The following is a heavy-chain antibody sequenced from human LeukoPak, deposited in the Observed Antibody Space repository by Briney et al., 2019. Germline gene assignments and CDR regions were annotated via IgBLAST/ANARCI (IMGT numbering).Heavy chain of an antibody. V-gene: IGHV3-30-3*01. Sequence: GGSLRLSCAAPGFTFSSYAMHWVRQAPGKGLEWVAVISYDGSNKYYADSVKGRFTISRDNSKNTLYLQMNSLRAEDTAVYYCARALSPLDYWGQGTLVTVSS. CDR3: ARALSPLDY. J-gene: IGHJ4*02. CDR1: GFTFSSYA. CDR2: ISYDGSNK.